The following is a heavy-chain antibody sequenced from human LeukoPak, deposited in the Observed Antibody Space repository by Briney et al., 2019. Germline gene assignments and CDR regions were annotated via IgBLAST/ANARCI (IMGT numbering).Heavy chain of an antibody. CDR3: ARDRTAPGLYFDL. CDR2: ISQDGGEQ. D-gene: IGHD6-13*01. J-gene: IGHJ4*01. CDR1: GFTFTRFW. Sequence: GGSLRLACAVSGFTFTRFWMNWLRQAPGKGPAGMASISQDGGEQYYVDSVKGRFTISRDNDKNSLFPHMSSLRAEDTAVYYCARDRTAPGLYFDLWGPGTLVAVSA. V-gene: IGHV3-7*01.